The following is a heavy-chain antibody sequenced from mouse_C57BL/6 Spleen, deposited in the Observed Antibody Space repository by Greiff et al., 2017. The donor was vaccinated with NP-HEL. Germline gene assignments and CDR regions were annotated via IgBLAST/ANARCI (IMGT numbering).Heavy chain of an antibody. Sequence: VQLQQPGAELVRPGSSVKLSCKASGYTFTSYWMHWVKQRPIQGLEWIGNIDPSDSETHYNQKFKDKATLTVDKSSSTAYMQLSSLTSEDSAVYYCAREPLTGSYFDYWGQGTTLTVSS. V-gene: IGHV1-52*01. J-gene: IGHJ2*01. CDR2: IDPSDSET. CDR3: AREPLTGSYFDY. D-gene: IGHD6-1*01. CDR1: GYTFTSYW.